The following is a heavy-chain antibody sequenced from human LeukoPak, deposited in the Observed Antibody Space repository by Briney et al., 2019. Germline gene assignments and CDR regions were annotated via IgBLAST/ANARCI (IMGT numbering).Heavy chain of an antibody. J-gene: IGHJ4*02. D-gene: IGHD6-13*01. V-gene: IGHV3-30*04. CDR3: ARDRRIAAAGSDEGFDY. CDR2: ISYDGRNK. Sequence: GRSLRLSCAASGFTFSSYAMHWVRQAPGKGLEWVAVISYDGRNKYYADSVKGRFTISRDNSKNTLYLQMNSLRAEDTAVYYCARDRRIAAAGSDEGFDYWGQGTLVTVSS. CDR1: GFTFSSYA.